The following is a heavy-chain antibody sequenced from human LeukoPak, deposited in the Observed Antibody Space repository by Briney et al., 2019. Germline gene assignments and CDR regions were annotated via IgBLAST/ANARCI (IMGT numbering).Heavy chain of an antibody. J-gene: IGHJ4*02. D-gene: IGHD6-13*01. Sequence: QAGGSLRLSRAASGFTFSSYAMHWVRQAPGKGLEYVSAISSNGGSTYYANSVKGRFTISRDNSKNTLYLQMGSLRAEDRAVCYCARDNYRGSWDKLDYWGQGTLVTVSS. CDR2: ISSNGGST. CDR1: GFTFSSYA. CDR3: ARDNYRGSWDKLDY. V-gene: IGHV3-64*01.